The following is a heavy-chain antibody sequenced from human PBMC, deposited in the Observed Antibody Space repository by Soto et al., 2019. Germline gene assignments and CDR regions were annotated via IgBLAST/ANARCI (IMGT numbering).Heavy chain of an antibody. Sequence: QVQLVQSGAEVRKPGSSVKVSCKASGGTFSRHAISWVRQAPGQGLEWMGGIIPIFGTANHAQKLQGRVTIIADESTSRVYMELSSLRSEDTAMYYCARGWGYDSNDYYYAYWGQGTLVIVSS. V-gene: IGHV1-69*01. D-gene: IGHD3-22*01. CDR3: ARGWGYDSNDYYYAY. CDR1: GGTFSRHA. J-gene: IGHJ4*02. CDR2: IIPIFGTA.